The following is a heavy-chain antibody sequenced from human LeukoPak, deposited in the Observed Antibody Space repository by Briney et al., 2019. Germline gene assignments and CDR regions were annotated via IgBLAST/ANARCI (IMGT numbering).Heavy chain of an antibody. J-gene: IGHJ3*02. CDR3: AKDLYYYDSSGSNAFDI. Sequence: GGSLRLSCAASGFTFDDYAMHWVRQAPGKGLEWVLGISWNSGSIGYADSVKGRFTISRDNAKNSLYLQMNSLRAEDTALYYCAKDLYYYDSSGSNAFDIWGQGTMVTVSS. CDR2: ISWNSGSI. V-gene: IGHV3-9*01. CDR1: GFTFDDYA. D-gene: IGHD3-22*01.